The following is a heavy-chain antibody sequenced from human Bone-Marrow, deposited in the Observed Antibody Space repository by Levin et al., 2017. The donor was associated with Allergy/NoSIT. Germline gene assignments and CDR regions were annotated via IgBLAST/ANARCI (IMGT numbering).Heavy chain of an antibody. V-gene: IGHV3-48*02. J-gene: IGHJ4*02. CDR1: GFTFSIYS. CDR2: IISSSGSI. D-gene: IGHD4-11*01. CDR3: ASSKGPLDY. Sequence: LSLTCAASGFTFSIYSLNWVRQAPGKGLEWISYIISSSGSIYYADSVKGRFTISRDNAKNSLYLQMNSLRDEDTAVYYCASSKGPLDYWGQGTLVTVSS.